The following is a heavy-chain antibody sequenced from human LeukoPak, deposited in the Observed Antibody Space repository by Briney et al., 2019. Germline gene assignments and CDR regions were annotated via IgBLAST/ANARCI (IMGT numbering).Heavy chain of an antibody. J-gene: IGHJ4*02. Sequence: PGXXLRLSCAASGFTFSSYSMNWVRQAPGKGLEGVSSISTGTSIIYYADSVKGRFTISRENEKNSLYVQMNSLRAEDTAVYYCAREGGYCYGGTCRYFDYWGQGTLVT. CDR1: GFTFSSYS. V-gene: IGHV3-21*01. CDR2: ISTGTSII. CDR3: AREGGYCYGGTCRYFDY. D-gene: IGHD2-15*01.